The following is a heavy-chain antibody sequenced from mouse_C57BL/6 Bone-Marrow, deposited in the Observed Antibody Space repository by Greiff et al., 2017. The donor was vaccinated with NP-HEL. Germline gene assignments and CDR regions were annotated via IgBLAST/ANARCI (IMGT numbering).Heavy chain of an antibody. CDR2: IDPSDSYT. Sequence: QVQLQQPGAELVMPGASVKLSCKASGYTFTSYWMHWVKQRPGQGLEWIGEIDPSDSYTNYNQKFKGKSTLTVDKSSSTAYMQLSSLTSEDSAFYYCARDGFFFDYWGQGTTLTVSS. J-gene: IGHJ2*01. CDR3: ARDGFFFDY. V-gene: IGHV1-69*01. CDR1: GYTFTSYW. D-gene: IGHD2-3*01.